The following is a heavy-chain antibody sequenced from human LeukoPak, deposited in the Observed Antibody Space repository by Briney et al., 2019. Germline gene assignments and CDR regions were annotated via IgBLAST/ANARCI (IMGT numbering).Heavy chain of an antibody. J-gene: IGHJ3*02. D-gene: IGHD2-2*01. CDR3: ASPRALYCSSTSCQTANGAFDI. Sequence: SVKVSCKASGGTFSSYTISWVRQAPGQGLEWMGRIIPILGIANYAQKFQGRVTVTADKSTSTAYMELSSLRSEDTAVYYCASPRALYCSSTSCQTANGAFDIWGQGTMVTVSS. CDR2: IIPILGIA. CDR1: GGTFSSYT. V-gene: IGHV1-69*02.